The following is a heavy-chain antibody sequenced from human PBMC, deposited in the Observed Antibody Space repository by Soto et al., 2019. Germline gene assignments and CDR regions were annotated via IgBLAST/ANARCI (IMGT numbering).Heavy chain of an antibody. J-gene: IGHJ4*02. CDR3: ARYDILTGYFLDH. CDR2: IDYSGNT. CDR1: GASISKNY. V-gene: IGHV4-59*08. D-gene: IGHD3-9*01. Sequence: SETLSLTCTVSGASISKNYWTWIRQPPGKGLEWIGHIDYSGNTNYHPSLKSRATISVDTSKNQFSLKLSSVTAADTAVYYCARYDILTGYFLDHWGQGTLVTVSS.